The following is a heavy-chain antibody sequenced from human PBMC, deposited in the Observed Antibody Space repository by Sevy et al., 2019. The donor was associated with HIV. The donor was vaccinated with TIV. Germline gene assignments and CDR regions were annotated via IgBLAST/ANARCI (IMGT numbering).Heavy chain of an antibody. V-gene: IGHV4-34*01. CDR3: ARGLRYDILTGYRGFDYGMDV. Sequence: SETLSLTCAVYGGSFSGYYWSWIRQPPGKGLEWIGEINHSGSTNYNPSLKSRVTISVDTSKNQFSLKQSSVTAADTAVYYCARGLRYDILTGYRGFDYGMDVWGQGTTVTVSS. D-gene: IGHD3-9*01. CDR2: INHSGST. J-gene: IGHJ6*02. CDR1: GGSFSGYY.